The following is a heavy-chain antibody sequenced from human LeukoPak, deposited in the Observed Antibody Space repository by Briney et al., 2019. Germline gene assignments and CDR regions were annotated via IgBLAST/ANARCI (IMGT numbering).Heavy chain of an antibody. J-gene: IGHJ6*03. D-gene: IGHD2-2*02. V-gene: IGHV4-39*07. Sequence: SETLSLTCTVSGGSLSSSSYYWGWIRQPPGKGLEWIGSIYYSGSTYYNPSLKSRVTISVDTSKNQFSLKLSSVTAADTAVYYCAREYQLLYRYGYYYYYMDVWGKGTTVTVSS. CDR1: GGSLSSSSYY. CDR2: IYYSGST. CDR3: AREYQLLYRYGYYYYYMDV.